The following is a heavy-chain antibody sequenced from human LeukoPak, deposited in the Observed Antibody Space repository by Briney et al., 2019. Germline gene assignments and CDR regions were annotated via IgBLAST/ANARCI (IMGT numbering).Heavy chain of an antibody. CDR3: ARTMVRGVIVGFDY. Sequence: SVTVSCKASGGTFSSYAISWVRQAPGQGLEWMGGIIPIFGTANYAQKFQGRVTITTDESTSTAYMELSSLRSEDTAVYYCARTMVRGVIVGFDYWGQGTLVTVSS. CDR2: IIPIFGTA. J-gene: IGHJ4*02. D-gene: IGHD3-10*01. CDR1: GGTFSSYA. V-gene: IGHV1-69*05.